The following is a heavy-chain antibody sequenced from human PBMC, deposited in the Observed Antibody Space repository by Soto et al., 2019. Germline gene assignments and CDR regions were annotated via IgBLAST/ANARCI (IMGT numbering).Heavy chain of an antibody. CDR1: GGSISSGDYS. CDR3: ARRDGSSFDR. Sequence: SETLSLTCAVSGGSISSGDYSWSWIRQPPGKGLEWIGYIYDSGTTYYSPSLKSRVTISEATSQDQLSLKLTSVTAADTAVYYCARRDGSSFDRWGQGTLVTVSS. CDR2: IYDSGTT. V-gene: IGHV4-30-2*05. J-gene: IGHJ5*02.